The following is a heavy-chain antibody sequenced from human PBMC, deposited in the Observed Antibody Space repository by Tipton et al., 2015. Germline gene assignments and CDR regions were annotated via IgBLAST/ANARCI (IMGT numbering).Heavy chain of an antibody. J-gene: IGHJ4*02. D-gene: IGHD2-21*02. CDR1: GGSISSSSYY. Sequence: TLSLTCTVSGGSISSSSYYWAWIRQPPGKGLEWIGSLYFSGSTYYNPSLKSRVTISIDRFKNHFSLKLSSVTAADTAVYYCASSSLPHDRGDYYFQSWGQGSLVTVSS. CDR3: ASSSLPHDRGDYYFQS. CDR2: LYFSGST. V-gene: IGHV4-39*01.